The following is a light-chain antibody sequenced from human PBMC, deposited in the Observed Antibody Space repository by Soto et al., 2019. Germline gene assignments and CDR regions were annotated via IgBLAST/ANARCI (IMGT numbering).Light chain of an antibody. CDR2: KAS. CDR3: QEYNSYPVS. Sequence: DIQMTQSPSTLSGSVGDRVTITCRASQTISSWLAWYQQKPGKAPKLLIYKASSLESGVPSRFSGSGSGTEFTLTISSLQSEDFATYYCQEYNSYPVSFGQGTRLE. CDR1: QTISSW. V-gene: IGKV1-5*03. J-gene: IGKJ5*01.